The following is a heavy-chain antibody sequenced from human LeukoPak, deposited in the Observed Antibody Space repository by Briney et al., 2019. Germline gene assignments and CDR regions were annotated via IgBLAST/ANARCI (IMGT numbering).Heavy chain of an antibody. V-gene: IGHV4-39*07. CDR1: GGSISSSSYY. J-gene: IGHJ4*02. D-gene: IGHD1-26*01. CDR3: ARQGEWEPHLL. CDR2: FYYSGAT. Sequence: PSETLSLTCTVSGGSISSSSYYWGWIRQPPGKGLEGIGNFYYSGATYYNPSLKSRVTISVETSKNQFSLKVSSVTAADTAVYYCARQGEWEPHLLWRQGTMATVSS.